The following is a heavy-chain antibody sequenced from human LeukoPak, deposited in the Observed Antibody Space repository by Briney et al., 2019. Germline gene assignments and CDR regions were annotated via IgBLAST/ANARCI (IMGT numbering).Heavy chain of an antibody. J-gene: IGHJ6*03. D-gene: IGHD3-10*01. CDR3: ARGRGFGGPDYYMVV. Sequence: SVKVSCKASGGTFSSYAISWVRQAPGQGLEWMGGIIPIFGTANYAQKFQGRVTITADESTSTAYMELSSLRSEDTAVYYCARGRGFGGPDYYMVVWGKGTTVTISS. V-gene: IGHV1-69*13. CDR2: IIPIFGTA. CDR1: GGTFSSYA.